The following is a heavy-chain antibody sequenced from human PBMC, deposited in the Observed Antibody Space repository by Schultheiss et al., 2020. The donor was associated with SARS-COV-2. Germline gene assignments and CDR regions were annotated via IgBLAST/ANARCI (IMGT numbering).Heavy chain of an antibody. D-gene: IGHD3-10*01. CDR1: GLTFSSYA. Sequence: GGSLRLSCAASGLTFSSYAMHWVRQAPGKGLEWVAIISYDGSNKYYADSVKGRFTISRDNAKNSLYLQMNSLRAEDTAVYYCTRDLDGSGSYSDYWGQGTLVTVSS. J-gene: IGHJ4*02. CDR3: TRDLDGSGSYSDY. V-gene: IGHV3-30*07. CDR2: ISYDGSNK.